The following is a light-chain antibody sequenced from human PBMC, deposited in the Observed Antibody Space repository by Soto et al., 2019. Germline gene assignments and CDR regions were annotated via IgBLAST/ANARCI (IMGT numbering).Light chain of an antibody. CDR1: SSDVGGYNY. CDR2: DVS. Sequence: QSALTQPASVSGSPGQSSTISCTGTSSDVGGYNYVSWYQQHPGKAPKLMIYDVSNRPSGVSNRFSGSKSGNTASLTISGLQAEYEADYYCSSYTRSSTLVFGGGIKLTVL. J-gene: IGLJ2*01. CDR3: SSYTRSSTLV. V-gene: IGLV2-14*01.